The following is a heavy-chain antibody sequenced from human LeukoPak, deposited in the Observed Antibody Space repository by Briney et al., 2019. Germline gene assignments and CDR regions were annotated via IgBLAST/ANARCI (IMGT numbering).Heavy chain of an antibody. CDR2: INPNSGGT. V-gene: IGHV1-2*02. Sequence: GASVKVSCKASGYTFTGYYMHWVRQAPGQGLEWMGWINPNSGGTNYAQKFQGRVTMTRDTSISTAYMELSRLRSDDTAVYYCARLSGSSWYLEAFDIWGQGTMVTVSS. CDR3: ARLSGSSWYLEAFDI. CDR1: GYTFTGYY. J-gene: IGHJ3*02. D-gene: IGHD6-13*01.